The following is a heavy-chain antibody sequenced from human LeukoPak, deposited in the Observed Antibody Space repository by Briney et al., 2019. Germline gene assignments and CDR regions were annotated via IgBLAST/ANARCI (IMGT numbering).Heavy chain of an antibody. J-gene: IGHJ6*02. V-gene: IGHV1-69*04. CDR3: ATDRVMSDTAMVSYYYGMDV. D-gene: IGHD5-18*01. Sequence: SVKVSCKASGGTFSSYAISWVRQAPGQGLEWMGRIIPILGIANYAQKFQGRVTITADKSTSTAYMELSSLRSEDTAVYHCATDRVMSDTAMVSYYYGMDVWGQGTTVTVSS. CDR2: IIPILGIA. CDR1: GGTFSSYA.